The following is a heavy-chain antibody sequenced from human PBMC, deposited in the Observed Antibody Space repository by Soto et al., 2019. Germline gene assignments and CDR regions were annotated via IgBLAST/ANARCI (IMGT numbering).Heavy chain of an antibody. J-gene: IGHJ6*02. V-gene: IGHV3-21*01. Sequence: VGSLRLSCAASGFTFTRYSMNWFRQAPGKGLEWVSSIISSSSYIYYADSVKGRFTISRDNAKNSLYLQMNSLRAEDTAVYYCARDFTDIVLMVYSKTPNYYYYGMDVCGQGTTVTVSS. D-gene: IGHD2-8*01. CDR1: GFTFTRYS. CDR3: ARDFTDIVLMVYSKTPNYYYYGMDV. CDR2: IISSSSYI.